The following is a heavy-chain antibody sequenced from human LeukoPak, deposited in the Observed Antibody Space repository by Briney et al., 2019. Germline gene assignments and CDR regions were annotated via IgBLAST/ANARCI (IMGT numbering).Heavy chain of an antibody. CDR1: GYTFTDYY. CDR2: INPNSGDT. J-gene: IGHJ3*02. D-gene: IGHD3-22*01. V-gene: IGHV1-2*06. Sequence: ASVKVSCKASGYTFTDYYIHWVRQAPGQGLEWMGRINPNSGDTNYAQRFQGRVTMARGASISTAYMELSRLTSDDTAVYFCARDHDSTGRTDDAFYIWVQGTMVTVSS. CDR3: ARDHDSTGRTDDAFYI.